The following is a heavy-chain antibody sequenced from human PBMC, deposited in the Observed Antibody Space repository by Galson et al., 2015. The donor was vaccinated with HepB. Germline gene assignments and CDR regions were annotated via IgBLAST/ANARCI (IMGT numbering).Heavy chain of an antibody. Sequence: SLRLSCAASGFTFSSYEMNWVRQAPGKGLEWVSYISSSGSTIYYADSVKGRFTISRDNAKNPLYLQMNSLRAEDTAVYYCARARYCSGGSCYSEIDYWGQGTLVTVSS. CDR1: GFTFSSYE. CDR2: ISSSGSTI. D-gene: IGHD2-15*01. V-gene: IGHV3-48*03. CDR3: ARARYCSGGSCYSEIDY. J-gene: IGHJ4*02.